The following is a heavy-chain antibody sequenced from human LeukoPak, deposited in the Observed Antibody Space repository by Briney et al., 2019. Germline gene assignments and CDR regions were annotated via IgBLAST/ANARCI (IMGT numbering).Heavy chain of an antibody. V-gene: IGHV4-34*01. CDR2: INHRGST. CDR3: ARGRYYDYGDYGYLSWFDP. Sequence: PSETLSLTCAVYGGSFSGYYWSWIRQPPGKGLEWIGEINHRGSTNYNPSLKSRVTISVDTSKNQFSLKLSSVTAADTAVYYCARGRYYDYGDYGYLSWFDPWGQGTLVTVSS. CDR1: GGSFSGYY. J-gene: IGHJ5*02. D-gene: IGHD4-17*01.